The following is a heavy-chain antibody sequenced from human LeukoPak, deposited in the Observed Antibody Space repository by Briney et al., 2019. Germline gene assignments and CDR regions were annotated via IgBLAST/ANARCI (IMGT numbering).Heavy chain of an antibody. V-gene: IGHV3-7*01. CDR1: GFTFSSYW. CDR2: IKQDGSEK. CDR3: ARSPALENHYDILTGPPNLYYFDY. D-gene: IGHD3-9*01. Sequence: PGGSLRLSCAASGFTFSSYWMSWVRQAPGKGLEWVANIKQDGSEKYYVDSVKGRFTISRDNAKNSLYLQMNSLRAEDTAVYYCARSPALENHYDILTGPPNLYYFDYWGQGTLVTVSS. J-gene: IGHJ4*02.